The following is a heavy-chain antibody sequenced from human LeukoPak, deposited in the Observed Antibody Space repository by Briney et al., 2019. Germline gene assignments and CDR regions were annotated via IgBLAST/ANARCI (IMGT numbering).Heavy chain of an antibody. Sequence: SETLSLTCTVSGGSINDITYYWGWIRQPPGKGLEWIGYIYYSGSTNYNPSLKSRVTISVDTSKNQFSLKLSSVTAADTAVYYCARVTGYMIEDYFDYWGQGILVTVSS. CDR3: ARVTGYMIEDYFDY. CDR1: GGSINDITYY. V-gene: IGHV4-61*05. D-gene: IGHD3-9*01. CDR2: IYYSGST. J-gene: IGHJ4*02.